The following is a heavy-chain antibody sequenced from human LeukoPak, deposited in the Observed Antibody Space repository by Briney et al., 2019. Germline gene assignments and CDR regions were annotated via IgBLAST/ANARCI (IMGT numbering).Heavy chain of an antibody. V-gene: IGHV3-30*02. CDR1: GFTFSTYG. D-gene: IGHD3-22*01. CDR3: AKNRDSSDYPRDFDF. CDR2: IRHDGSYQ. Sequence: GGSLRLSCGAFGFTFSTYGMHWFRQTPGKGLEWVAFIRHDGSYQQYADSVKGRFTVSRDNSKDMVYLQMNSLRTEDTAVYYCAKNRDSSDYPRDFDFWGQGTLVTVSS. J-gene: IGHJ4*02.